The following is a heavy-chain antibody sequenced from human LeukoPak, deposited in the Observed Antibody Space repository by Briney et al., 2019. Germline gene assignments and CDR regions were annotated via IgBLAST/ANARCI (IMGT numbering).Heavy chain of an antibody. V-gene: IGHV1-18*01. Sequence: ASVKVSCKASGYTFTSYGISWVRQAPGQGIEWMGWISAYNGDTKYAQNLQGRVTMTTDTSTSTAYMELRSLRSDDTAVYYCARPPSSTGDYFDYWGQGTLVTVSS. CDR2: ISAYNGDT. D-gene: IGHD4-17*01. CDR3: ARPPSSTGDYFDY. J-gene: IGHJ4*02. CDR1: GYTFTSYG.